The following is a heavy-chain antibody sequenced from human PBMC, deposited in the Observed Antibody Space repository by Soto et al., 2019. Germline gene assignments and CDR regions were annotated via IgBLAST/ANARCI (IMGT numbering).Heavy chain of an antibody. V-gene: IGHV1-24*01. J-gene: IGHJ4*02. CDR1: GYTLTELS. D-gene: IGHD3-16*02. CDR3: ATAIWGSYRSIR. CDR2: FDPEDGET. Sequence: ASVKVSCKVSGYTLTELSMHWVRQAPGKGLEWMGGFDPEDGETIYAQKFQGRVTMTEDTSTDTAYMELSSLRSEDTAVYYCATAIWGSYRSIRWGQGTLVTVSS.